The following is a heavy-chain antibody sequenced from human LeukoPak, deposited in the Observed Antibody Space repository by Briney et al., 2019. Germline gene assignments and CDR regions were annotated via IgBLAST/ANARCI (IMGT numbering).Heavy chain of an antibody. CDR3: ARDYDIFGAFDY. J-gene: IGHJ4*02. Sequence: SQTLSLTCAISGDSVSTYTAAWNWIRQSPSRGLEWLGRTYFRSKWYNDYAVSVKSRITINPDTSKNQFCLQLNSVTPEDTAVYYCARDYDIFGAFDYWGQGTLVTVSS. D-gene: IGHD3-9*01. V-gene: IGHV6-1*01. CDR2: TYFRSKWYN. CDR1: GDSVSTYTAA.